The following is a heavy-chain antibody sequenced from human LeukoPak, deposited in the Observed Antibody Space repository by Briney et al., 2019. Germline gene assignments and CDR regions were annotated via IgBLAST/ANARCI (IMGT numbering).Heavy chain of an antibody. CDR1: GFTFSSYA. Sequence: PGGSLRLSCAASGFTFSSYAMHWVRQAPGKGLEWVAVISYDGSNKYYADSVKGRFTISRDNSKNTLYLQMNSLRAEDTAVYYCARDPIADDGDYWGQGTLVTVSS. J-gene: IGHJ4*02. V-gene: IGHV3-30-3*01. CDR3: ARDPIADDGDY. D-gene: IGHD6-13*01. CDR2: ISYDGSNK.